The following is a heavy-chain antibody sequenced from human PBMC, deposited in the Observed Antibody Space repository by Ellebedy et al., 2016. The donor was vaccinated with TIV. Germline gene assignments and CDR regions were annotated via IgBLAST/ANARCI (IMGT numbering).Heavy chain of an antibody. CDR3: AKGTYYYSSGTYLAFDY. CDR1: GFTFNNSP. V-gene: IGHV3-23*01. D-gene: IGHD3-10*01. Sequence: GESLKISCAASGFTFNNSPMSWVRQVPGKGPEWVSAIGGRGGSAYYAESVKGRFTLSRDNSKNTLYLQMNSLRAEDTAVYYCAKGTYYYSSGTYLAFDYWGQGTLVTVSS. J-gene: IGHJ4*02. CDR2: IGGRGGSA.